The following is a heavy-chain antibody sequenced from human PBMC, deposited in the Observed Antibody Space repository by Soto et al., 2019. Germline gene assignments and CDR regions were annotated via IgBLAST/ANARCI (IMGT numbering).Heavy chain of an antibody. V-gene: IGHV3-21*01. Sequence: EVQLVESGGGLVKPGGSLKLSCAASGFTFSSYSMNWVRQAPGKGLEWVSSISSSSSYIYYADSVKGRFTISRDNAKNSLYLQMNSLRAEDPAVYYCARGGDTAMVIYYYGMDVWGQGTTVTVSS. CDR3: ARGGDTAMVIYYYGMDV. CDR2: ISSSSSYI. CDR1: GFTFSSYS. D-gene: IGHD5-18*01. J-gene: IGHJ6*02.